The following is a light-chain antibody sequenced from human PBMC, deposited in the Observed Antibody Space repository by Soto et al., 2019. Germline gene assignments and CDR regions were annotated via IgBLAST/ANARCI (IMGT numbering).Light chain of an antibody. CDR2: DAS. Sequence: DIQITQSPSTLSSSVGDTVTATCLSSQSVSGWLAWYQQKPGEAPKLLIYDASALPRGVPSRFSGSGSGTKFTLTIASLQPDDFATYYCQQYETFSGTFGPGTKVDIK. CDR1: QSVSGW. J-gene: IGKJ1*01. V-gene: IGKV1-5*01. CDR3: QQYETFSGT.